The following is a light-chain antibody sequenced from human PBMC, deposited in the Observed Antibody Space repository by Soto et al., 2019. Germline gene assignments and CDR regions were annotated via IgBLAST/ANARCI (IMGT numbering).Light chain of an antibody. CDR2: AAS. J-gene: IGKJ1*01. Sequence: DLQMTQSPSSLSASLGDRVTIXXRASQGISTYLNWYLQKPGKAPKLXIYAASSLQSGVPSRFSGSGSETDFTLTISSLQPEDFATYSCQQSYSATWTFGQGTKVDNK. CDR3: QQSYSATWT. CDR1: QGISTY. V-gene: IGKV1-39*01.